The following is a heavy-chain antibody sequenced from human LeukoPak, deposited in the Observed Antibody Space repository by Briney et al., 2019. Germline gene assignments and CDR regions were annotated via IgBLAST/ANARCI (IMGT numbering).Heavy chain of an antibody. D-gene: IGHD3-9*01. Sequence: GGSLRLSCAASGFSFSNYAMSWVRQAPGKGLDWVSTISSSGGTTYYADSVKGRFTISRDKSKNTLSLQLNTLRAEDTAIYYCAKSGAGYYYFDSWGQGTLVTVSS. CDR3: AKSGAGYYYFDS. CDR1: GFSFSNYA. J-gene: IGHJ4*02. CDR2: ISSSGGTT. V-gene: IGHV3-23*01.